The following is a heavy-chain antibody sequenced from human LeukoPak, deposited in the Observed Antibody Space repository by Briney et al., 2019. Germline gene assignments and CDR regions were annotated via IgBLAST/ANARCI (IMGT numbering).Heavy chain of an antibody. D-gene: IGHD2-21*02. J-gene: IGHJ4*01. CDR3: ARGIVVVTAINY. Sequence: GMSLRLSCAASGFTFSNYVMHWVRQTPGKGLEWVAVISYDGSNKYYADSVKGRFTISRNNSKNTLYLEMNSLRVDDTAVYYCARGIVVVTAINYWGHGTLVTISS. CDR1: GFTFSNYV. CDR2: ISYDGSNK. V-gene: IGHV3-30*03.